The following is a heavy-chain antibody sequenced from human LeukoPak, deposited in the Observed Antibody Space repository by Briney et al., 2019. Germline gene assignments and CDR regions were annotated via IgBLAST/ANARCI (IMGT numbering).Heavy chain of an antibody. D-gene: IGHD4-11*01. CDR2: IKEDGSEK. CDR1: GFTFSSYW. V-gene: IGHV3-7*01. CDR3: AREINDYSDL. Sequence: GGSLRLSCAASGFTFSSYWMNWVRQAPGKGLEWVANIKEDGSEKYYVDSEKGRFTISRDNAKNSLYLQMNSLRAEDTAVYYCAREINDYSDLWGQGTLVTVSS. J-gene: IGHJ5*02.